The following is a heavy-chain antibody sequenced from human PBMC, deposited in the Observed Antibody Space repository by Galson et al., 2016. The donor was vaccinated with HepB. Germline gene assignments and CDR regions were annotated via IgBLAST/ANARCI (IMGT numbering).Heavy chain of an antibody. CDR1: GFTFRDYP. D-gene: IGHD1-26*01. Sequence: LRLSCAASGFTFRDYPMSWVRQAPGKGLEWVSFIRNKDYGGTTEYAASVKGRLTISRDDSKRIAYLQMNSLKTEDTGVYYCTRDRWEQYYDYYGMDVWGQGTTVIASS. CDR2: IRNKDYGGTT. CDR3: TRDRWEQYYDYYGMDV. V-gene: IGHV3-49*04. J-gene: IGHJ6*02.